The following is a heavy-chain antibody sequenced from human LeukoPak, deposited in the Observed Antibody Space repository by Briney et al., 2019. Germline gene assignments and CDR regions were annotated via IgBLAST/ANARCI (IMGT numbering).Heavy chain of an antibody. V-gene: IGHV3-21*01. Sequence: ETLSLTCTVSGGSISSSSYYWGWVRQAPGKGLEWVSSISSSSSYIYYADSVKGRFTISRDNAKNSLYLQMNSLRAEDTAVYYCARAVIGFDYWGQGTLVTVSS. D-gene: IGHD2-21*01. CDR3: ARAVIGFDY. J-gene: IGHJ4*02. CDR2: ISSSSSYI. CDR1: GGSISSSSYY.